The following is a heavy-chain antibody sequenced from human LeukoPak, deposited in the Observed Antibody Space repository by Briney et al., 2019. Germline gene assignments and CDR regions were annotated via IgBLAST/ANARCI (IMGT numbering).Heavy chain of an antibody. CDR3: ARDAIDSSGFDFDY. CDR2: ISTSAGTI. V-gene: IGHV3-11*01. Sequence: GGSLRLSCAASEFTFSDYYMTWIRQAPGKGLEWISYISTSAGTIYYADSVKGRFTISRDNAKNSLYLQMNSLRAEDTAVYYCARDAIDSSGFDFDYWGQGTLVTVSS. D-gene: IGHD3-22*01. CDR1: EFTFSDYY. J-gene: IGHJ4*02.